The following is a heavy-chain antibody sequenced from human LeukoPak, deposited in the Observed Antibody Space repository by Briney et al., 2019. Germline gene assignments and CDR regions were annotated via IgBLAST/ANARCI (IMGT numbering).Heavy chain of an antibody. J-gene: IGHJ4*02. Sequence: GGSLRLSCAVSGFTFSSYEMNWVRQAPGKGLEWVSYISSSGSAIYYADSVKGRFTISRDNAKNSLYLQMNSLRAEDTAVYYCAKDSQWELREGYFDYWGQGTLVTVSS. D-gene: IGHD1-26*01. V-gene: IGHV3-48*03. CDR3: AKDSQWELREGYFDY. CDR2: ISSSGSAI. CDR1: GFTFSSYE.